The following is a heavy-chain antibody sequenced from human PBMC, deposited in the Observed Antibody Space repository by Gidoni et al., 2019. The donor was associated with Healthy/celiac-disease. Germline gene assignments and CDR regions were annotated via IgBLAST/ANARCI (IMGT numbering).Heavy chain of an antibody. J-gene: IGHJ4*02. Sequence: QVQLQQWGAGLLKPSETLSLTCAVYGGSFSGYYWSWIRQPPGKGLEWIGEINHSGSTNYNPSLKSRVTISVDTSKNQFSLKLSSVTAADTAVYYCARAPLGATTKGLDYWGQGTLVTVSS. CDR1: GGSFSGYY. CDR3: ARAPLGATTKGLDY. D-gene: IGHD1-26*01. CDR2: INHSGST. V-gene: IGHV4-34*01.